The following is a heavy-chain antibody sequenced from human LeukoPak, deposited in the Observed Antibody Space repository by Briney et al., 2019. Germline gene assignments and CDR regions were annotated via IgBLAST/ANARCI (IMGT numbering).Heavy chain of an antibody. J-gene: IGHJ5*02. Sequence: SETLSLTCTVSGGSITSSTDYWGWIRQPPGKGLEWIGSISYSGSTYYNPSLKSRVTISIDTSKNQFSLKLRSVTAPDTAVYYCARGDAYIFPWFAPWGQGTLVTVSS. V-gene: IGHV4-39*01. CDR2: ISYSGST. CDR1: GGSITSSTDY. D-gene: IGHD5-24*01. CDR3: ARGDAYIFPWFAP.